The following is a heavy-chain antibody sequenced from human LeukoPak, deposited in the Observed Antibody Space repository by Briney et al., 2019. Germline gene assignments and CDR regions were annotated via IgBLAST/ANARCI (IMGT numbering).Heavy chain of an antibody. V-gene: IGHV1-46*01. CDR3: ASVLYCGADCYSGRYFFDY. D-gene: IGHD2-21*02. J-gene: IGHJ4*02. CDR1: GYTFTSYD. Sequence: ASGKASCSAAGYTFTSYDMHWGPQAPGQGLEGMGIINPSGDSTRYAQKFQGRVTMTRDTSTSTVYMELSSLRSEDTAVYYCASVLYCGADCYSGRYFFDYWGQGTLVTVSS. CDR2: INPSGDST.